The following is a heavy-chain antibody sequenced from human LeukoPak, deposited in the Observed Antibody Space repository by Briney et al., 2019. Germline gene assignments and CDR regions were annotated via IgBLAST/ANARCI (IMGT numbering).Heavy chain of an antibody. J-gene: IGHJ4*02. CDR3: ARLLNKYRLDY. D-gene: IGHD2-2*02. V-gene: IGHV4-59*08. Sequence: SETLSLTCTVSGGTISSYFWSWIRQPPGKGLEWIGYIYYSGDTNYNPSLKSRVTISVDMSKNQFPLKLSSVTAADTAVYYCARLLNKYRLDYWGQGTLVTVSS. CDR1: GGTISSYF. CDR2: IYYSGDT.